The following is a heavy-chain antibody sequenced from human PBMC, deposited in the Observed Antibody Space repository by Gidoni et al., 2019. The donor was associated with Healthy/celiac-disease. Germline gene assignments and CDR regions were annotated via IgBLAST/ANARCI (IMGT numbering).Heavy chain of an antibody. CDR2: IYYSGST. J-gene: IGHJ3*02. D-gene: IGHD6-19*01. CDR1: GGSIRSSSYY. Sequence: QLQLQESGPGLVKPSETLSLTCTVSGGSIRSSSYYWGWIRQPPGKGLEWIGSIYYSGSTYYNPSLKSRVTISVDTSKNQFSLKLSSVTAADTAVYYCARRIDRSSGWYNAFDIWGQGTMVTVSS. V-gene: IGHV4-39*01. CDR3: ARRIDRSSGWYNAFDI.